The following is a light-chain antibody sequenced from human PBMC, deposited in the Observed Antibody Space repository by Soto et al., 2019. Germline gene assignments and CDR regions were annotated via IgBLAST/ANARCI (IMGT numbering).Light chain of an antibody. CDR1: QSVDSY. CDR2: GTS. CDR3: QQYATSLTT. J-gene: IGKJ5*01. V-gene: IGKV3-20*01. Sequence: EIVLTQSPGTLSLSPGERATVSCRASQSVDSYLAWYQQKPGQAPRLLSYGTSSRATGIPARFSGSGSGTDFTLTISRVEPEDFAVYYCQQYATSLTTFGQGARLDNK.